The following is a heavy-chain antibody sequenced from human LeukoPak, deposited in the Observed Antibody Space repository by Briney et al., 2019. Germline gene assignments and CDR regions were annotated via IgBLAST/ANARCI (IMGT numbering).Heavy chain of an antibody. CDR2: ISYIGTT. V-gene: IGHV4-59*11. CDR3: ARDLVTVTKGFDI. CDR1: GDSFSSHY. Sequence: SETLSFTRAVSGDSFSSHYWTWIRQPPGRGLEWIGYISYIGTTNYNPSLKSRVTISIDTSKNQFSLKLSSVTTADTAVYYCARDLVTVTKGFDIWGLGTMVSVSS. D-gene: IGHD4-17*01. J-gene: IGHJ3*02.